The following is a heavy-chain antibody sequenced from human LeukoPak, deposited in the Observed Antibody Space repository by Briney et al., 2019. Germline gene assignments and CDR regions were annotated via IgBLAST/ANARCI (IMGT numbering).Heavy chain of an antibody. J-gene: IGHJ4*02. CDR1: GFTFSDYY. D-gene: IGHD2-8*01. CDR3: TTDKVVLMVYATEDDDY. CDR2: IKSKTDGGTT. Sequence: PGGSPRLSCAASGFTFSDYYMSWIRQAPGKGLEWVGRIKSKTDGGTTDYAAPVKGRFTISRDDSKNTLYLQMNSLKTEDTAVYYCTTDKVVLMVYATEDDDYWGQGTLVTVSS. V-gene: IGHV3-15*01.